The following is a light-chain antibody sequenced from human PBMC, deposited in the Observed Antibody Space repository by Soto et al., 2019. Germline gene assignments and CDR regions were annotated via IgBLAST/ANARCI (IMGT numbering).Light chain of an antibody. J-gene: IGKJ5*01. CDR3: KQFNNYPLT. V-gene: IGKV1D-13*01. CDR1: QGVSSS. CDR2: DAS. Sequence: AIQLTQSPSSLSASVGDRVTITCRASQGVSSSLAWYQQKPGTAPKLLIYDASDLETGVPSRFSGSGSGTDFTLTISRRQPEVFATYYCKQFNNYPLTFGQGTRLGIK.